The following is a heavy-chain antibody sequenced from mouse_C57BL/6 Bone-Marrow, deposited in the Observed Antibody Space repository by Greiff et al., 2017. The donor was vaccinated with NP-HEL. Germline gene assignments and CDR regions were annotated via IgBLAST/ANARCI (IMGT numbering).Heavy chain of an antibody. Sequence: QVQLQQSGAELVKPGASVKLSCKASGYTFTSYWMQWVKQRPGQGLEWIGEIDPSDSYTNYNQKFKGKATLTVDTSSSTAYMQLSSLTSEDSAVYYCARTLLYYWGQGTTLTVSS. D-gene: IGHD6-1*01. J-gene: IGHJ2*01. V-gene: IGHV1-50*01. CDR1: GYTFTSYW. CDR3: ARTLLYY. CDR2: IDPSDSYT.